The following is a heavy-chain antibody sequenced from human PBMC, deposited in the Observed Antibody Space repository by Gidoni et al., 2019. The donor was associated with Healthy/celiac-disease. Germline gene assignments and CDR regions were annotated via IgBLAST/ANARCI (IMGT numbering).Heavy chain of an antibody. V-gene: IGHV3-23*01. CDR1: GFTFSSYA. D-gene: IGHD4-17*01. CDR3: AKDGGATVTTGDGFDY. CDR2: ISDNGGST. Sequence: GGSLRLSCAASGFTFSSYAMNWVRQAPGKGLEWVSGISDNGGSTYYADSVKGRFTISRDNSKNTLYLQMNSLRAEDTAVYYCAKDGGATVTTGDGFDYWGQGTLVTVSS. J-gene: IGHJ4*02.